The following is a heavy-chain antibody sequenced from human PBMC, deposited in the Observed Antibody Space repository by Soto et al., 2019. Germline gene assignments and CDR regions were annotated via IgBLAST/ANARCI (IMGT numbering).Heavy chain of an antibody. CDR1: GGSISSYS. D-gene: IGHD2-2*03. V-gene: IGHV4-59*01. CDR3: AREGNLGRWIQPLDS. CDR2: IHYNGNT. Sequence: SETLSLTCAVSGGSISSYSWSWIRQPPGKGLEWIGNIHYNGNTKYSPSLKSRVTMSVDTSKNHFSLKLISVTTADTAVYFCAREGNLGRWIQPLDSWGQGTLVTVSS. J-gene: IGHJ4*02.